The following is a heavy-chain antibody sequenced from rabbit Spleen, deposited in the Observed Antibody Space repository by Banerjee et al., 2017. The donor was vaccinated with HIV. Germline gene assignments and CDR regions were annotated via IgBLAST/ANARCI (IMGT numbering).Heavy chain of an antibody. Sequence: EQLEESGGGLVKPEGSLPLTCKASGASFNDKDVMCWVRQAPGKGLEWIACINTVTGKSVYASWAQGRFIMSRTSSTTVTLQMTSLTAADTATYFCARDLVAVIGWNFNLWGPGTLVTVS. J-gene: IGHJ4*01. D-gene: IGHD1-1*01. CDR3: ARDLVAVIGWNFNL. V-gene: IGHV1S45*01. CDR1: GASFNDKDV. CDR2: INTVTGKS.